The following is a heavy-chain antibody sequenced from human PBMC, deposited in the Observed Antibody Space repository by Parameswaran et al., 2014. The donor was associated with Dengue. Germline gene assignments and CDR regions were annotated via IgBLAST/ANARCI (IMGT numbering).Heavy chain of an antibody. Sequence: WIRQPPGKGLEWVSAISGSGGSTYYADSVKGRFTISRDNSKNTLYLQMNSLRAEDTAVYYCASHDFWSGYYEQAPKTHFDYWGQGTLVTVSS. D-gene: IGHD3-3*01. CDR3: ASHDFWSGYYEQAPKTHFDY. J-gene: IGHJ4*02. V-gene: IGHV3-23*01. CDR2: ISGSGGST.